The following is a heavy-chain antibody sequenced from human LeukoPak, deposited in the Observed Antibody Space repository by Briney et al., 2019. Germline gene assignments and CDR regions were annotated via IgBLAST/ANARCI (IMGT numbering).Heavy chain of an antibody. Sequence: PGGALILSCAASGFTFSSYEMTSVRQAPGKGQECVSYISSSGSTIYYADSVKGRFTISRDNGKISLDLQMNCLRAEGTDVYYCARSMDVWGQGTTVTVSS. J-gene: IGHJ6*02. CDR1: GFTFSSYE. V-gene: IGHV3-48*03. CDR3: ARSMDV. CDR2: ISSSGSTI.